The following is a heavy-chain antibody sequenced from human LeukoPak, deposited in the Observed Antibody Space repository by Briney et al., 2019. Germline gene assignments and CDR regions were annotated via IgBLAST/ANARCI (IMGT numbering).Heavy chain of an antibody. CDR1: GGSISSSSYY. V-gene: IGHV4-39*01. CDR3: ASPSLPPMVRGVIITDAFDI. J-gene: IGHJ3*02. D-gene: IGHD3-10*01. CDR2: IYYSGST. Sequence: PSETLSLICTVSGGSISSSSYYWGWIRQPPGKGLEWIGSIYYSGSTYYNPSLESRVTISVDTSKNQFSLKLSSVTAADTAVYYCASPSLPPMVRGVIITDAFDIWGQGTMVTVSS.